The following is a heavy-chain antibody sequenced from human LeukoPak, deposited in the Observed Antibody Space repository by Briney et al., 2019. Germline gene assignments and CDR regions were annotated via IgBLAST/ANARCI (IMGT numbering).Heavy chain of an antibody. V-gene: IGHV4-34*01. CDR1: GGSFSGYY. CDR2: INHSGST. D-gene: IGHD3-22*01. J-gene: IGHJ5*02. Sequence: PSETLSLTCAVYGGSFSGYYWSWIRQPPGKGLEWIGEINHSGSTNYNPSLKSRVTISVDTSKNQFSLKLSSVTAADTAVYYCARVKGIRASSGYYYPNWFDPWGQGTLVTVSS. CDR3: ARVKGIRASSGYYYPNWFDP.